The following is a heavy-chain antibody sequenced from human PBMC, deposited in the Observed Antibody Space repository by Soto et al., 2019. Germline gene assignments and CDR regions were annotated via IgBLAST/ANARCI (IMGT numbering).Heavy chain of an antibody. J-gene: IGHJ6*02. Sequence: QVQLVQSRGEVKKPGASVKVSCKTSGYSFTTYGISWVRQAPGQGLEWMGWISGYNGNTNYAQNLQGRVTMTTDTSTSTAYMERRSLRSDDKAVYYCAREGPAPYYYYGMDVWGQGSTVTVSS. CDR3: AREGPAPYYYYGMDV. CDR2: ISGYNGNT. CDR1: GYSFTTYG. V-gene: IGHV1-18*01.